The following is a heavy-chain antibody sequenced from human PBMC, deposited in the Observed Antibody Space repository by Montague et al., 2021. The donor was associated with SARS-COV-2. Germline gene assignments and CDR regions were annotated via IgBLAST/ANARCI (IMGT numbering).Heavy chain of an antibody. CDR3: AAVPAGYSSSWYDYFDY. D-gene: IGHD6-13*01. CDR2: IVVGSGNT. V-gene: IGHV1-58*01. J-gene: IGHJ4*02. CDR1: GFTFTSSA. Sequence: SVKVSCKASGFTFTSSAVQWVRQARGQRLEWIGWIVVGSGNTNYAQKFQERVTITRDMSTSTAYMELSSLRSEDTAVYYCAAVPAGYSSSWYDYFDYWGQGTLVTISS.